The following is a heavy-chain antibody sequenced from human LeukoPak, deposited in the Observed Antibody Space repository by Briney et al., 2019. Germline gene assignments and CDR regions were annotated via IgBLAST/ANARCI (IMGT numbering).Heavy chain of an antibody. V-gene: IGHV3-21*01. CDR2: ISSSSSYI. CDR1: GFTFSSYS. D-gene: IGHD3-16*02. Sequence: GGSLRLSCAASGFTFSSYSMNWVRQAPGKGLEWVSSISSSSSYIYYADSVKGRFTISRDNAKNSLYLQMNSLRAEDTAVYYCARPGLSGHKEDYWGQGTLVTVSS. CDR3: ARPGLSGHKEDY. J-gene: IGHJ4*02.